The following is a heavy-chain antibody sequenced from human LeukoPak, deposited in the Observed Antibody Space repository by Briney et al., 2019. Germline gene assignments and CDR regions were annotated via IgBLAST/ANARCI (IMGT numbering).Heavy chain of an antibody. V-gene: IGHV4-30-4*01. Sequence: SETLSLTCTVSGGSISSGGYYWSWIRQPPGRGLEWIGYIYYSGSTYYNPSLKSRVTISVDTSKNQLSLKLSSVTAADTAVYYCAREMRVCTSISCPSYYFDYWGQGTLVTVPS. CDR2: IYYSGST. CDR3: AREMRVCTSISCPSYYFDY. CDR1: GGSISSGGYY. J-gene: IGHJ4*02. D-gene: IGHD2-2*01.